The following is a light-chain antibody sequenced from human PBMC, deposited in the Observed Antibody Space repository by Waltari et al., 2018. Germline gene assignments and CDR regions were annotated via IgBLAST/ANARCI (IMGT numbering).Light chain of an antibody. Sequence: SIMLSQPPSLSVAPGQTARITCGGNTIESENVHWYQQKPGQAPLVVLYDDSARPSGIPRRFSGSNSGNKATLTISRVEAGDEADYYCQLWDTSNDRVVFGGGT. V-gene: IGLV3-21*02. CDR2: DDS. CDR3: QLWDTSNDRVV. CDR1: TIESEN. J-gene: IGLJ2*01.